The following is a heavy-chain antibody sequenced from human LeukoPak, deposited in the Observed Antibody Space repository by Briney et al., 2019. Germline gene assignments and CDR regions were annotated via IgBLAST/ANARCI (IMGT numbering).Heavy chain of an antibody. CDR2: INPNSGGT. J-gene: IGHJ4*02. D-gene: IGHD1-1*01. CDR1: GYTFTGYY. CDR3: APGDRTGSTSGVSGMALYYFDY. V-gene: IGHV1-2*02. Sequence: ASVRVSCTASGYTFTGYYIHWVRQAPGQGLEWMGWINPNSGGTNYAQTFQGRVTMSRDTSISTAYMELSRLRSDDTAVYYCAPGDRTGSTSGVSGMALYYFDYWGRGTLVTVSS.